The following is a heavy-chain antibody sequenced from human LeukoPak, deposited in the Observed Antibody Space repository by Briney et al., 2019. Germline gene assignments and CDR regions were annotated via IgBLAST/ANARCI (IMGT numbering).Heavy chain of an antibody. CDR3: AREAMVRGMDSYNWFDP. D-gene: IGHD3-10*01. CDR2: IYYSGST. J-gene: IGHJ5*02. V-gene: IGHV4-59*01. Sequence: SETLSLTCTVSGGSISSYYWSWIRQLPGKGLEWIGYIYYSGSTNYNPSLKSRVTISVDTSKNQFSLKLSSVTAADTAVYYCAREAMVRGMDSYNWFDPWGQGTLVTVSS. CDR1: GGSISSYY.